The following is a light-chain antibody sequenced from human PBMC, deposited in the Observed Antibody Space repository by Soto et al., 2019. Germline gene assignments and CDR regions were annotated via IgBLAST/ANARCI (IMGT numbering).Light chain of an antibody. CDR3: CSYAGSSTVV. Sequence: QSALTQPASVSGSPGQSITIYCTGTRSDVGSYNLVSWYQQHPGKAPKLMIYEVSKRPSGVSNRFSGSKSGNTASLTISGLQAEDEADYYCCSYAGSSTVVFGGGTKLT. CDR2: EVS. CDR1: RSDVGSYNL. J-gene: IGLJ2*01. V-gene: IGLV2-23*02.